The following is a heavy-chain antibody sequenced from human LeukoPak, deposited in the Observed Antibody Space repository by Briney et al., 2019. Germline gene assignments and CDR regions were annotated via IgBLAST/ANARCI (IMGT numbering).Heavy chain of an antibody. CDR2: ISYDGSNQ. Sequence: PGRSLRLSCAASGFTFSSYGMHWVRQAPGKGLEWVAVISYDGSNQYYADSVKGRFTISRDNSKNTLYLQMNSLRAEDTAVYYCAKDTSMPLNYRGQGTLVTVSS. CDR1: GFTFSSYG. V-gene: IGHV3-30*18. J-gene: IGHJ4*02. D-gene: IGHD2/OR15-2a*01. CDR3: AKDTSMPLNY.